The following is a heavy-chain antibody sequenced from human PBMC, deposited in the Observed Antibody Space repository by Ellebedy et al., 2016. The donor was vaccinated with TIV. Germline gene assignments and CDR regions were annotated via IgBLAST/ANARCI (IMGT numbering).Heavy chain of an antibody. J-gene: IGHJ4*02. V-gene: IGHV4-59*01. D-gene: IGHD2-15*01. CDR3: ARQMVADNFDY. CDR1: GGSISSYY. CDR2: IYYSGST. Sequence: SETLSLTXTVSGGSISSYYWSWIRQPPGKGLEWIGYIYYSGSTNYNPSLKSRVTISVDTSKNQFSLKLSSVTAADTAVYYCARQMVADNFDYWGQGTLVTVSS.